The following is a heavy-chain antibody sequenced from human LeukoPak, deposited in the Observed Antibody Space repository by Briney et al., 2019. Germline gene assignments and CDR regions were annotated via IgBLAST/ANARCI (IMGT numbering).Heavy chain of an antibody. CDR3: TSTKYGDYLFADY. V-gene: IGHV4-59*01. Sequence: ASETLSLTCTVSGGSISSNYWSWIRQPPGKGLEWIGYAYYSGSTNYNPSLKSRVTISVAKNQVSLKLSSVTAADTAVYYCTSTKYGDYLFADYWGQGTLVTVSP. J-gene: IGHJ4*02. CDR1: GGSISSNY. D-gene: IGHD4-17*01. CDR2: AYYSGST.